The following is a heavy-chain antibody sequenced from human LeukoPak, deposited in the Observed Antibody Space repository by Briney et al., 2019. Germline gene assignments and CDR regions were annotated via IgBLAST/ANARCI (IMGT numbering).Heavy chain of an antibody. CDR2: ISSSSSTI. V-gene: IGHV3-48*01. D-gene: IGHD2-2*01. CDR1: GFTFSSYA. CDR3: ARVIVVVPAAIWFDP. J-gene: IGHJ5*02. Sequence: GGSLRLSCAASGFTFSSYAMSWVRQAPGKGLEWVSYISSSSSTIYYADSVKGRFTISRDNAKNSLYLQMNSLRAEDTAVYYCARVIVVVPAAIWFDPWGQGTLVTVSS.